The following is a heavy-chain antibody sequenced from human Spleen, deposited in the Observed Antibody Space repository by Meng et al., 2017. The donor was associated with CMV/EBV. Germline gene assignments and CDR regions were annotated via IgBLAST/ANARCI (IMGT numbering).Heavy chain of an antibody. CDR2: VNPKSGNT. J-gene: IGHJ5*02. D-gene: IGHD3-16*01. Sequence: ASVKVSCKASGYTFNNYDINWVRQATGQGLEWKGWVNPKSGNTGYAQRLLGRVTMTWNTSTSTAYMDLRSLTSEDTAVYFCARATSYYDNDGIGQPGGLDPWVQGTVVTVSS. CDR3: ARATSYYDNDGIGQPGGLDP. V-gene: IGHV1-8*01. CDR1: GYTFNNYD.